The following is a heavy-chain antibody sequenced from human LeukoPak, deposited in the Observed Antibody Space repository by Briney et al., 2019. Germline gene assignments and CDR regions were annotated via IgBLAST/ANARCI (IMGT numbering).Heavy chain of an antibody. D-gene: IGHD6-19*01. J-gene: IGHJ4*02. CDR3: ARDGGSSGSPDY. CDR1: GFTFSSYA. CDR2: ISSSSSYI. V-gene: IGHV3-21*01. Sequence: PGGSLRLSCAASGFTFSSYAMSWVRQAPGKGLEWVSSISSSSSYIYYADSVKGRFTISRDNAKNSLYLQMNSLRAEDTAVYYCARDGGSSGSPDYWGQGTLVTVSS.